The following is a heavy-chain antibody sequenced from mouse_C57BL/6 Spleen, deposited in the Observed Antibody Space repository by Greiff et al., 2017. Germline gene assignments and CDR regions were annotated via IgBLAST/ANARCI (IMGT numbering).Heavy chain of an antibody. CDR3: ARSYSNYEDYFDY. CDR1: GFTFSDYG. V-gene: IGHV5-17*01. J-gene: IGHJ2*01. D-gene: IGHD2-5*01. CDR2: ISSGSSTI. Sequence: EVQRVESGGGLVKPGGSLKLSCAASGFTFSDYGMHWVRQAPGKGLEWVAYISSGSSTIYYADTVKGRFTISRDNAKNTLFLQMTSLRSEDTAMYYCARSYSNYEDYFDYWGQGTTLTVSS.